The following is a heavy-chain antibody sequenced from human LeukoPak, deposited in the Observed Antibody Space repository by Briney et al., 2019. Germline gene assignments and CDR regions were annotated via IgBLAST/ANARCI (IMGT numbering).Heavy chain of an antibody. J-gene: IGHJ5*02. Sequence: PGGSLRLSCAASGFTVSSNYMSWVRQAPGKGLEWVSVIYSGGSTYYADSVKGRFTISRDNSKNTLYLQMNSLRAEDTAVYYCARDRPGRNWFDPWGQGTLVTVSS. V-gene: IGHV3-66*01. CDR3: ARDRPGRNWFDP. D-gene: IGHD3-10*01. CDR1: GFTVSSNY. CDR2: IYSGGST.